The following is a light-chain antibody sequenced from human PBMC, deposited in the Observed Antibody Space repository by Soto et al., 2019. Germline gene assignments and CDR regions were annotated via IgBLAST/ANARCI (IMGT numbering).Light chain of an antibody. J-gene: IGLJ3*02. V-gene: IGLV2-14*01. CDR1: KNDIGSSDY. Sequence: QSVLTQPASVSASPGQSITISCTGGKNDIGSSDYVSWYQQHPGKAPKLIIYGVSNRPSGTSDRFSGSKSGNTASLTIYGLQADDEADYYCSSSTSSNTLVFGGGTQLTV. CDR3: SSSTSSNTLV. CDR2: GVS.